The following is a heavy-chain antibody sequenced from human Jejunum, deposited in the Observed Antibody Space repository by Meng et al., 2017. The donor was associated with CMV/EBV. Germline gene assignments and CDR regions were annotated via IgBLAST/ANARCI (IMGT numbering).Heavy chain of an antibody. J-gene: IGHJ3*02. V-gene: IGHV3-23*01. Sequence: FTTYAMSWVRQAPGKGLEWVSSISGSGNNIAYADSVKGRFTISRDNSKDTLFLQMNSLRAEDTALYFCARSVVGYETSDYSHRASNIWGQGAMVTVSS. CDR2: ISGSGNNI. CDR1: FTTYA. CDR3: ARSVVGYETSDYSHRASNI. D-gene: IGHD3-22*01.